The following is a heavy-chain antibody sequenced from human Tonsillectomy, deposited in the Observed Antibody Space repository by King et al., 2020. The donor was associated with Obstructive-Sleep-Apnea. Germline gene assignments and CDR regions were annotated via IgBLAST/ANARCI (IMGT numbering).Heavy chain of an antibody. V-gene: IGHV4-61*01. CDR1: GGSVSSGSYY. J-gene: IGHJ4*02. CDR3: ARGNDFWSGYYIRS. D-gene: IGHD3-3*01. CDR2: IYYSGST. Sequence: VQLQELGPGLVKPSETLSLTCTVSGGSVSSGSYYWSWIRQPPGKGLEWIGYIYYSGSTNYNPSLKSRVTISVDTSKNQFSLKLSSLTAADTAVYYCARGNDFWSGYYIRSWGQGTLVTVSS.